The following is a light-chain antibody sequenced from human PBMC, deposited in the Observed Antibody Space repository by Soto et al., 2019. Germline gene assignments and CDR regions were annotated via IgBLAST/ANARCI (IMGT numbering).Light chain of an antibody. V-gene: IGKV1-17*01. CDR2: ATS. Sequence: DIQMTQSPSSLSASVGDRVTITCRASQGIRNDLMWYQQKPGKAPKRLIYATSSLQSGVPSRFSGSRSGTEFTLTISSLQPEDFATYYCLQHNSYPHTFGGGTKVEIK. CDR1: QGIRND. J-gene: IGKJ4*01. CDR3: LQHNSYPHT.